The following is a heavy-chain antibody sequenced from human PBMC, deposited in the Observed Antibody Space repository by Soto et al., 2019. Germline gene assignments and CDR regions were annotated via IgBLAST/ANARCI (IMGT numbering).Heavy chain of an antibody. CDR3: ARGNVDIVATISQYYGMDV. CDR2: INHSGST. J-gene: IGHJ6*02. D-gene: IGHD5-12*01. V-gene: IGHV4-34*01. Sequence: WRFIRQLPGKGLEWIGEINHSGSTNYNPSLKSRVTISVDTSKNQFSLKLSSVTAADTAVYDCARGNVDIVATISQYYGMDVWGQGTTVT.